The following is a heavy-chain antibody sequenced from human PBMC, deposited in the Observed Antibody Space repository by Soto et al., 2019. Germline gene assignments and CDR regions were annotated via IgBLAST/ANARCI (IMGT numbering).Heavy chain of an antibody. CDR3: ARENVGFNYADAFDI. J-gene: IGHJ3*02. CDR2: IIPIFGTA. D-gene: IGHD1-1*01. CDR1: GGTFSSYA. Sequence: SVKVSCKASGGTFSSYAISWVRQAPGQGLEWMGGIIPIFGTANYAQKFQGRVTINADKSTSTAYMELSSLRSEDTAVYYCARENVGFNYADAFDIWGQGTMVTVSS. V-gene: IGHV1-69*06.